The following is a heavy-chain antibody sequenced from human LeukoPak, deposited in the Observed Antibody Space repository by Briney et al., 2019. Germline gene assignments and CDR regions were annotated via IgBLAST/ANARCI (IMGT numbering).Heavy chain of an antibody. Sequence: SETLSLTCSVSGGSISTYYWSWIRQPAGKGLEWIAQIHTSGSTNFNPSLKSRVSISMDAPNNQFSLMISSVTAADTAIYYCAGRGLSTGWTFDYWGHGTLVTVSS. J-gene: IGHJ4*01. CDR2: IHTSGST. CDR3: AGRGLSTGWTFDY. D-gene: IGHD6-19*01. CDR1: GGSISTYY. V-gene: IGHV4-4*07.